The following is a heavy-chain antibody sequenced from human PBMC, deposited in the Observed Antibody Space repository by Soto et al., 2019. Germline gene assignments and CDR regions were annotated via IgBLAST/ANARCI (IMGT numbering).Heavy chain of an antibody. Sequence: SQTLSLTCAISGDSVSSNNVAWNWIRQSPSRGLEWLGRTYYRSKWYNDYAVSVKSRITINPDTSKNQFSLQLNSVTPEDKAVYYCARVKVALFDYWGQGTLVTVSS. CDR3: ARVKVALFDY. CDR1: GDSVSSNNVA. CDR2: TYYRSKWYN. J-gene: IGHJ4*02. V-gene: IGHV6-1*01. D-gene: IGHD2-15*01.